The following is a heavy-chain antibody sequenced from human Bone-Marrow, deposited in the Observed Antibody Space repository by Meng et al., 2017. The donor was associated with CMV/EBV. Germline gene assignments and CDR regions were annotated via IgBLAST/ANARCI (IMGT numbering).Heavy chain of an antibody. Sequence: ASVKVSCKASGYTFTSYYMHWVRQAPGQGLEWMGIINPSGGSTSYAQKFQGGVTMTRDTSTSTVYMELSSLRSDDTAVYYCARDHCSSTSCYIGGWFDPWGQGTLVTVSS. CDR2: INPSGGST. D-gene: IGHD2-2*01. J-gene: IGHJ5*02. V-gene: IGHV1-46*01. CDR1: GYTFTSYY. CDR3: ARDHCSSTSCYIGGWFDP.